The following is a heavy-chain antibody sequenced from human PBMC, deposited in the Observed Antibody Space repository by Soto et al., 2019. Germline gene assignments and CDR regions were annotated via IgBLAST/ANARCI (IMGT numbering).Heavy chain of an antibody. Sequence: QVQLQESGPGLVKPSGTLSLTCAVSGASLSSSRWWSWVRQPPGKGLEWIGEINHRGSTNTKPSLKSRATISVDESKNQFSLNLTSLTAADTAVYYCVRDDSPSGSYFYWGQGILVTVSS. CDR2: INHRGST. V-gene: IGHV4-4*02. CDR3: VRDDSPSGSYFY. J-gene: IGHJ4*02. CDR1: GASLSSSRW. D-gene: IGHD1-26*01.